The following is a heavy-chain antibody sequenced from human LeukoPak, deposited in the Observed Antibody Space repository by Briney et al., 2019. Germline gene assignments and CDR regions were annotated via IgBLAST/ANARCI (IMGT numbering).Heavy chain of an antibody. Sequence: GESLKISCKGSGYSITSYWIGWVRQMPGKGLEWMGIIYPGDSDTRYSPSFQGQVTISADKSLSTVYLQWSSLKASDTAMYYCARGSGSYHTAYMNWGQGSPVTVSS. CDR3: ARGSGSYHTAYMN. CDR2: IYPGDSDT. CDR1: GYSITSYW. V-gene: IGHV5-51*01. D-gene: IGHD1-26*01. J-gene: IGHJ4*02.